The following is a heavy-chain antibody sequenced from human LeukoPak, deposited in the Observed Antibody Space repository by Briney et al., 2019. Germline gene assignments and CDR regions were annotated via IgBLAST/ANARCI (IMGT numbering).Heavy chain of an antibody. CDR3: ATSAAADAFDI. J-gene: IGHJ3*02. D-gene: IGHD6-13*01. CDR2: IYPGDSDT. Sequence: GESLKISCKGSGYSFTSYWIGWVRQMPGKGLGWMGIIYPGDSDTRYSPSFQGQVTISADKSISTAYLQWSSLKASDTAMYYCATSAAADAFDIWAQGTMVTASS. CDR1: GYSFTSYW. V-gene: IGHV5-51*01.